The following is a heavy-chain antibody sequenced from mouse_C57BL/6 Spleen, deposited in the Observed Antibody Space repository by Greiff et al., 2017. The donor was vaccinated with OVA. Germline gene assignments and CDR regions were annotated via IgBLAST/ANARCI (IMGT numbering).Heavy chain of an antibody. Sequence: EVKLVESGGGLVKPGGSLKLSCAASGFTFSSYAMSWVRQTPEKRLEWVATISDGGSYTYYPDNVKGRFPISRDNAKNNLYLHMRHLKSEDTAMYYCAGERRNYDPHAIAYWGQGTLVTVSA. CDR2: ISDGGSYT. CDR1: GFTFSSYA. J-gene: IGHJ3*01. V-gene: IGHV5-4*01. D-gene: IGHD2-4*01. CDR3: AGERRNYDPHAIAY.